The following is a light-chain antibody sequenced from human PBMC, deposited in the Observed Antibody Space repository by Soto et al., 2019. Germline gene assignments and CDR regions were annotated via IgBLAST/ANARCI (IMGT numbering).Light chain of an antibody. CDR1: QSISSSY. CDR2: GPS. J-gene: IGKJ5*01. CDR3: QQCGSSST. Sequence: EIVLTQSPGTLSLSPGERATLSCRASQSISSSYLAWYQQKPGQAPRLLIYGPSSRATGIPDRFSGSGSGTDFTLTISRLEPEDFAVYYCQQCGSSSTFGQGTRLEIK. V-gene: IGKV3-20*01.